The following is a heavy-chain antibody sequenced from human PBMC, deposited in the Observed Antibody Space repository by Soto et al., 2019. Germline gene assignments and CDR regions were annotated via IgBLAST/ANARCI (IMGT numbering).Heavy chain of an antibody. CDR1: GYTFTSYA. J-gene: IGHJ4*02. CDR3: ARGSGPVAAAGAEEGTFDY. CDR2: INAGNGNT. V-gene: IGHV1-3*01. Sequence: ASVKVSCKASGYTFTSYAMHWVRQAPGQRLEWMGWINAGNGNTKYSQKFQGRVTITRDTSASTAYMELSSLRSEDTAVYYCARGSGPVAAAGAEEGTFDYWGQGTLVTVSS. D-gene: IGHD6-13*01.